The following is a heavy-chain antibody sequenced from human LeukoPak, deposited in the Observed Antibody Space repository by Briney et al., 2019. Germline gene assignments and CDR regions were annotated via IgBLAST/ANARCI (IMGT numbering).Heavy chain of an antibody. Sequence: GGSLRLSCTTSGFIFGDYAMSWVRQAPGKGLEWVGFIRSKAYGETTEYAAPVQGRFTISRDDSKSIAYLQMNSLKTEDTAVYYCTRASGYFDWLFRFDYWGQGTLVTVSS. J-gene: IGHJ4*02. CDR1: GFIFGDYA. CDR3: TRASGYFDWLFRFDY. V-gene: IGHV3-49*04. CDR2: IRSKAYGETT. D-gene: IGHD3-9*01.